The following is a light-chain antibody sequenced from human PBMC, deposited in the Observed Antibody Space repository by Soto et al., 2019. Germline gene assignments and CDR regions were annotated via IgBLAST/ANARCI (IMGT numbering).Light chain of an antibody. CDR1: QSVGTY. V-gene: IGKV3-11*01. CDR3: QQRSNWPGT. CDR2: DAS. J-gene: IGKJ3*01. Sequence: EIVLTQSPATLSLSPGERAILSCRASQSVGTYLAWYQQKPGQAPRLLIYDASNRATGIPARFGGSGSGTDFTLPINRLEPEDFAVYYCQQRSNWPGTFCPGTKVDIK.